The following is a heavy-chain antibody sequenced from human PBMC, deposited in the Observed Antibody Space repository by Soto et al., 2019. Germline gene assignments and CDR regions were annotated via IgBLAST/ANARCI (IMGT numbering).Heavy chain of an antibody. V-gene: IGHV3-74*01. Sequence: EVQLVESGGGLVQPGGSLRLSCAASGFTFSSFWMHWVRQAPGKGLEWVSRASPDGTSTSYADSVKGRFTISRDNAKNTLFMQMNSLRAEDTAVYYCTRYGSGDYFLFDPWGQGTLVTVSS. CDR1: GFTFSSFW. CDR2: ASPDGTST. CDR3: TRYGSGDYFLFDP. D-gene: IGHD4-17*01. J-gene: IGHJ5*02.